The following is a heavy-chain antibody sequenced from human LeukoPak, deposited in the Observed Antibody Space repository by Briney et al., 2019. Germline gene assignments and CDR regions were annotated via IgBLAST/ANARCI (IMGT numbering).Heavy chain of an antibody. J-gene: IGHJ4*02. CDR3: AKKSGPGTDPLDC. V-gene: IGHV3-23*01. CDR2: ISGNGDIT. Sequence: GGSLRLSCVASGFSFSTYSMSWVRQTPEKGLEWVSVISGNGDITKYADSVRGRFTMSRDNSKNTLFLQMNTLRADDTALYYCAKKSGPGTDPLDCWGQGTLVTVSS. CDR1: GFSFSTYS. D-gene: IGHD3-10*01.